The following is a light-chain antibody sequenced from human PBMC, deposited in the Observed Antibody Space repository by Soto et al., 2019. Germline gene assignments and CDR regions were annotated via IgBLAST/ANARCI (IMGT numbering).Light chain of an antibody. V-gene: IGKV1-5*03. J-gene: IGKJ3*01. Sequence: DIQMTQSPSTLSASVGDRVTVTCRASQSISSWLAWYQQKPGKAPKLLIYKASSLESGVPSRFSGSGSGTELTLTISSLQPDDFATYYCQQYNRYSFTFGPGTKVDIK. CDR1: QSISSW. CDR3: QQYNRYSFT. CDR2: KAS.